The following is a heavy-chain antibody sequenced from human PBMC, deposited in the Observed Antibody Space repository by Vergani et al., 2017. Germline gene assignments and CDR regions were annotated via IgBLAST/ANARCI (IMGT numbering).Heavy chain of an antibody. CDR1: GFTFNQYG. CDR2: KWYDGNNK. Sequence: QVQLVESGGGVVQPGRSLRLSCAASGFTFNQYGMHWVRQAPGKGLEWVAVKWYDGNNKQYADSVKGRFTISRDNSKSTMYLQMNSLRDGDTGVYYCARDLRLLFNRFDPLGQGTLVTVSS. D-gene: IGHD3-16*01. CDR3: ARDLRLLFNRFDP. J-gene: IGHJ5*02. V-gene: IGHV3-33*01.